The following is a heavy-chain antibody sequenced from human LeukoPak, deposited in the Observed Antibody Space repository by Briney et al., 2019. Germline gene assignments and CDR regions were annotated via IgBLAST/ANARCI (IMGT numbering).Heavy chain of an antibody. J-gene: IGHJ4*02. Sequence: SETLSLTCTVSGGSISSGSYYWSWIRQPAGKGLEWIGRIYTSGSTNYNPSLKSRVTISVDTSKNQFSLKLSSVTAADTAVYYCARDNPVVYATSDYWGQGTLVTVSS. V-gene: IGHV4-61*02. D-gene: IGHD2-8*02. CDR1: GGSISSGSYY. CDR2: IYTSGST. CDR3: ARDNPVVYATSDY.